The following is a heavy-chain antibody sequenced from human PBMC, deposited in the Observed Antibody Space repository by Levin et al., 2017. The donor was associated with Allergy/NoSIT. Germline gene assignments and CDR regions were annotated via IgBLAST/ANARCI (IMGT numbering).Heavy chain of an antibody. J-gene: IGHJ6*02. CDR3: ARGADCSGGSCYLSYYYYYGMDV. V-gene: IGHV3-20*04. CDR1: GFTFDDYG. CDR2: INWNGGST. D-gene: IGHD2-15*01. Sequence: PGGSLRLSCAASGFTFDDYGMSWVRQAPGKGLEWVSGINWNGGSTGYADSVKGRFTISRDNAKNSLYLQMNSLRAEDTALYYCARGADCSGGSCYLSYYYYYGMDVWGQGTTVTVSS.